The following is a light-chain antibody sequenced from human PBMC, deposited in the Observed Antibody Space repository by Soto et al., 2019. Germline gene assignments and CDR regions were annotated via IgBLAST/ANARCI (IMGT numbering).Light chain of an antibody. CDR1: QSISDT. Sequence: EIVMTQSPATLSVSPGGRATLSCRASQSISDTLAWYQQKPGQAPRLLIHGASTRAPGFPARFSGSGSGTDFTLTISSLQSEDFALYYCQQYNIWPPITFGQGTRLEIK. J-gene: IGKJ5*01. V-gene: IGKV3-15*01. CDR3: QQYNIWPPIT. CDR2: GAS.